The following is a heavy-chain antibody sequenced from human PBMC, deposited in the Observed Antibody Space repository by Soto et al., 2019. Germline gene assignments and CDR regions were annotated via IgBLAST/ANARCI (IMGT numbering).Heavy chain of an antibody. V-gene: IGHV4-39*01. CDR2: IYYSGST. Sequence: QLQLQESGPGLVKPSETLSLTCTVSGGSISSSSYYWGWIRQPPGKGLGWIGSIYYSGSTYYNPSLKRRVTITVDSSSTQSSLKLSSVTAADTAVYFCARLLGSYYGSDPWGQESMVPVSS. CDR1: GGSISSSSYY. CDR3: ARLLGSYYGSDP. J-gene: IGHJ5*02. D-gene: IGHD1-26*01.